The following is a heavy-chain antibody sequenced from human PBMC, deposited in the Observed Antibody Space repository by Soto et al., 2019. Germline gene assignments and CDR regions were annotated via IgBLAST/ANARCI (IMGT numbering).Heavy chain of an antibody. J-gene: IGHJ4*02. V-gene: IGHV1-69*01. CDR1: GGTFSRHA. CDR3: ARGWGYDSNDYYYAY. Sequence: QVQLMQSGAEVRKPGSSVKVSCKASGGTFSRHAISWVRQAPGRGLEWMGGIIPIFGTANHAQKFQGRVTIIADESTSTVYMELSSLRSEDTAMYYCARGWGYDSNDYYYAYWGQGTLVIVSS. CDR2: IIPIFGTA. D-gene: IGHD3-22*01.